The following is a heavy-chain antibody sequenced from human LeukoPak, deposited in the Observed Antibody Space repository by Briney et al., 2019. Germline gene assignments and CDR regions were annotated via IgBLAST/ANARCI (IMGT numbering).Heavy chain of an antibody. CDR1: GYTFTSYG. V-gene: IGHV1-18*01. CDR3: ARPRSTYYDSSGYDTDAFDI. D-gene: IGHD3-22*01. CDR2: IIAYNGNT. J-gene: IGHJ3*02. Sequence: GASVKVSCKASGYTFTSYGISWVRQAPGQGLEWMGWIIAYNGNTNYAQKLQGRVTMTTDTSTSTAYMELRSLRSDDTAVYYCARPRSTYYDSSGYDTDAFDIWGQGTMVTVSS.